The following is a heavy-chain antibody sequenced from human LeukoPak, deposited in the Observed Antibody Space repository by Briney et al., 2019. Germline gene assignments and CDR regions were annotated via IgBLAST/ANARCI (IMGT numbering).Heavy chain of an antibody. Sequence: GGSLRLSCAASGFTFSSFGMNWVRQAPGKGLEWVSYISSSSSSIYYADSVKGRFTISRDNAKNSLYLQMNSLRAEDTAVYYCARGDGYREPDYWGQGTLVTVSS. CDR3: ARGDGYREPDY. CDR1: GFTFSSFG. CDR2: ISSSSSSI. J-gene: IGHJ4*02. V-gene: IGHV3-48*04. D-gene: IGHD5-18*01.